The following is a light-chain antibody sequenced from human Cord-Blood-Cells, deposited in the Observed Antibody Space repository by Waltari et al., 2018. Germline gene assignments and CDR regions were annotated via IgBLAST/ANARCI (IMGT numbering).Light chain of an antibody. CDR2: GAS. Sequence: EIVMPQSPATLSVSPGERATLSCRASQSVSSNLAWYQQKPGQAPRLLIYGASTRATGIPARFSGSGSGTEFTLTISSLQSEDFAVYYCQQYNNWPRITFGPGTKVDIK. CDR1: QSVSSN. CDR3: QQYNNWPRIT. J-gene: IGKJ3*01. V-gene: IGKV3-15*01.